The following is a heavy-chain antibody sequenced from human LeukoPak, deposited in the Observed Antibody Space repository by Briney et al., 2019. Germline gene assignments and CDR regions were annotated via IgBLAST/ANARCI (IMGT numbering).Heavy chain of an antibody. D-gene: IGHD6-25*01. CDR1: GFTFSSYG. CDR2: IWYDGSNK. V-gene: IGHV3-33*01. Sequence: PGRSLRLSCAASGFTFSSYGMHWVRQAPGKGLEWVAVIWYDGSNKYYADSVKGRFTISRDNSKNTLYLQMNSLRAEDTAVYYCARDLGAAHAFDIWGQGTIVTVSS. CDR3: ARDLGAAHAFDI. J-gene: IGHJ3*02.